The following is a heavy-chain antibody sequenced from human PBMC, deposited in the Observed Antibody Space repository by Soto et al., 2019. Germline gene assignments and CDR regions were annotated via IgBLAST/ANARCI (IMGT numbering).Heavy chain of an antibody. Sequence: SETLSLTCTVSGASISSYYWSWIRQSPGKGLEWIGYISYSGSTNYNPSLRSRVTISVDTSKNQFSLKLSSLTAEDTAVYYCARASPLRVRGVIIRCFDPWGQGTLVTVSS. D-gene: IGHD3-10*01. CDR3: ARASPLRVRGVIIRCFDP. CDR1: GASISSYY. CDR2: ISYSGST. V-gene: IGHV4-59*12. J-gene: IGHJ5*02.